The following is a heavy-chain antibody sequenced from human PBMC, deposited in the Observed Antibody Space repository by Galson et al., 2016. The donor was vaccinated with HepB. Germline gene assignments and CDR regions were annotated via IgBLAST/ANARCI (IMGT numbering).Heavy chain of an antibody. CDR3: AHHTAPRLFINWFDP. V-gene: IGHV2-5*01. CDR2: IYWNDDK. Sequence: PALVKPTQTLTLTCTFSGSSVRTSTEGVGWIRQPPGKALEWLALIYWNDDKLYSPSLKSRLTITKDTSRNQVVLTMTNMDPVDTATYYCAHHTAPRLFINWFDPWGQGTLVTVSS. J-gene: IGHJ5*02. CDR1: GSSVRTSTEG. D-gene: IGHD3-22*01.